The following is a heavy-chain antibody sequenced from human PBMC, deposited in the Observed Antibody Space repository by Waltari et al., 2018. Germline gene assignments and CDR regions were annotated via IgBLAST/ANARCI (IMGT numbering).Heavy chain of an antibody. CDR1: GGTFANYA. V-gene: IGHV1-69*05. CDR2: IIPRFKTS. D-gene: IGHD1-1*01. CDR3: ARTLPPDNKSWHYYFGMDV. J-gene: IGHJ6*02. Sequence: QVQLVQSGAEAKKPGSSVKVSCKSSGGTFANYAISWVRQAPGQGVEWMVWIIPRFKTSNYAQKFKDRVTITKDESTTTAFMELSGLRFDDTAIYYCARTLPPDNKSWHYYFGMDVWGQGTTVTVSS.